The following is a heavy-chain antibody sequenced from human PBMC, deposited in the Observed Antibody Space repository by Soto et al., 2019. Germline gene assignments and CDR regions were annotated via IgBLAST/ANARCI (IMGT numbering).Heavy chain of an antibody. J-gene: IGHJ4*02. V-gene: IGHV4-59*08. CDR2: ISYSGST. CDR3: ARHTHFDS. CDR1: GGSISSYY. Sequence: QVQLQESGPGLVKPSETLSLTCTVSGGSISSYYWSWVRQPPGRGREGIGYISYSGSTNYNPSLKSRVTISVDTSKNQLSLQLSSVTAADPAFYYCARHTHFDSWGQGTLVTVSS.